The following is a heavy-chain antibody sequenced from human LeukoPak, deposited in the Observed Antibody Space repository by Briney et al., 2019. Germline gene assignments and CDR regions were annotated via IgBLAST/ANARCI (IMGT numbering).Heavy chain of an antibody. CDR2: IYYSGST. CDR1: GVSISSGGYY. V-gene: IGHV4-31*03. CDR3: ARGFGEFLYWFDP. J-gene: IGHJ5*02. D-gene: IGHD3-10*01. Sequence: SQTLSLTCTVSGVSISSGGYYWSWIRQHPGKGLEWIGYIYYSGSTYYNPSLKSRVTISVDTSKNQFSLKLSSVTAADTAVCYCARGFGEFLYWFDPWGQGTLVTVSS.